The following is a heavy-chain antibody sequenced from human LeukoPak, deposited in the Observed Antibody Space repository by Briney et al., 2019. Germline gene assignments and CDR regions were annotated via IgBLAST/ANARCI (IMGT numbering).Heavy chain of an antibody. D-gene: IGHD3-10*01. J-gene: IGHJ3*02. V-gene: IGHV4-61*02. CDR2: IYTSGST. CDR1: GGSISSGSYY. Sequence: SETLSLTCTVSGGSISSGSYYWSWIRQPAGKGLEWIGRIYTSGSTNYNPSLKSRVTISVDTSKNQFSLKLSSVTAADTAVYYCAREFYYYGSGSESAFDIWGQGTMVTVSS. CDR3: AREFYYYGSGSESAFDI.